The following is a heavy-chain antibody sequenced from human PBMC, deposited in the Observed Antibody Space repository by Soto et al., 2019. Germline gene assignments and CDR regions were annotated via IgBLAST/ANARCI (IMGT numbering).Heavy chain of an antibody. V-gene: IGHV4-39*01. CDR1: GGSISSSSYY. CDR2: IYYSGST. CDR3: ARHGSGYYYYYYGMDV. D-gene: IGHD3-10*01. Sequence: SETLSLTCTVSGGSISSSSYYWGWIRQPPGKGLEWIGSIYYSGSTYYNPSLRSRVTISVDTSKNQFSLKLSSVTAADTAVYYCARHGSGYYYYYYGMDVWGQGTTVTVSS. J-gene: IGHJ6*02.